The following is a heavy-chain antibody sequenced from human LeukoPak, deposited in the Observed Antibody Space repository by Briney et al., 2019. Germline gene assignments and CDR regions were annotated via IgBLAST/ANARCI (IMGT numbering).Heavy chain of an antibody. CDR1: VGSISSYY. J-gene: IGHJ4*02. D-gene: IGHD6-13*01. V-gene: IGHV4-59*01. CDR2: LYYSGST. CDR3: ARDSMSYSSSWNGLLDY. Sequence: SETLSLMCTVSVGSISSYYGSCVRQPPGKGLEWIGYLYYSGSTNYNPSLTGRVTISVDTSKNQFSLKLSSVTAADTAVYYCARDSMSYSSSWNGLLDYWGQGTLVTVSS.